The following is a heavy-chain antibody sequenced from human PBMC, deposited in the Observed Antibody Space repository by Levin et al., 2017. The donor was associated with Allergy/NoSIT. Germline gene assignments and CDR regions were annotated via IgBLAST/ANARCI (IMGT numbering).Heavy chain of an antibody. CDR2: IKQDGSEK. CDR1: GFTFSSYW. D-gene: IGHD3-10*01. J-gene: IGHJ4*02. CDR3: ARDGWFGESSPDY. Sequence: GESLKISCAASGFTFSSYWMSWVRQAPGKGLEWVANIKQDGSEKYYVDSVKGRFTISRDNAKNSLYLQMNSLRAEDTAVYYCARDGWFGESSPDYWGQGTLVTVSS. V-gene: IGHV3-7*04.